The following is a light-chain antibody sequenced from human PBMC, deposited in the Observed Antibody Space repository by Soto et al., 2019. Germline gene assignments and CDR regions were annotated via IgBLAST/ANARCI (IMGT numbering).Light chain of an antibody. Sequence: QSALTQPRSVSGSPGQSVTISCTGTSSDVGGYNYVSWYQQHPGKAPKLMIYDVSKRPSGVPDRFSGSKSGNTASLTISGLHAEDEADYYCCSYAGIYTLVFGGGTKLTVL. J-gene: IGLJ2*01. CDR3: CSYAGIYTLV. V-gene: IGLV2-11*01. CDR2: DVS. CDR1: SSDVGGYNY.